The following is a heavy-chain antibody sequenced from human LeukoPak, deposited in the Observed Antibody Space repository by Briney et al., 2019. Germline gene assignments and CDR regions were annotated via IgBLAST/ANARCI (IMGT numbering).Heavy chain of an antibody. CDR2: INPNSGGT. Sequence: GASVKASCKASGYTLTGYYMHWVRQAPGQGLEWMGWINPNSGGTNYAQKFQGRVTMTRDTSISTAYMELSRLRSDDTAVYYCARALRLAATLRYWGQGTLVTVSS. V-gene: IGHV1-2*02. CDR3: ARALRLAATLRY. CDR1: GYTLTGYY. D-gene: IGHD2-15*01. J-gene: IGHJ4*02.